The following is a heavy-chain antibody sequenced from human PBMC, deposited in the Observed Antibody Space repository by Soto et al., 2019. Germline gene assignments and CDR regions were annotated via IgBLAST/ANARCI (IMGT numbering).Heavy chain of an antibody. Sequence: ASVKVYCKAAGYTFTSYAMHWVLQAPGQRLEWMGWINAGNGNTKYSQKFQGRVTITRDTSASTAYMELSSLRSEDTAVYYCAIGTYSSSWYGYWGQGTLVTVSS. J-gene: IGHJ4*02. CDR2: INAGNGNT. CDR1: GYTFTSYA. V-gene: IGHV1-3*01. D-gene: IGHD6-13*01. CDR3: AIGTYSSSWYGY.